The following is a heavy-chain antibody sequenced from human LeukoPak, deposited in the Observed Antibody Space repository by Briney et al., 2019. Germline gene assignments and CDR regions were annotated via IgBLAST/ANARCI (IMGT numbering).Heavy chain of an antibody. V-gene: IGHV3-21*04. CDR2: ISSSSSYI. CDR3: AKAYGGRGSVVPAAINTTD. Sequence: PGGSLRLSCAASGFTFSSYSMNWVRQAPGKGLEWVSSISSSSSYIYYADSVKGRFTISRDNAKNSLYLQMNSLRAEDTAVYYCAKAYGGRGSVVPAAINTTDWGQGTLVTVSS. CDR1: GFTFSSYS. J-gene: IGHJ4*02. D-gene: IGHD2-2*02.